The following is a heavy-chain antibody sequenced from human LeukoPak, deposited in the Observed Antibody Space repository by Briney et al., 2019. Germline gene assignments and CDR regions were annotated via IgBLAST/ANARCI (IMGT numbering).Heavy chain of an antibody. Sequence: GGSLGLSCAASGFTFDDYAMHWVRQAPGKGLEWVSGISWNSGSIGYADSVKGRFTISRDNAKNSLYLQMNSLRAEDTALYYCAKDSPFENWGQGTLVTVSS. V-gene: IGHV3-9*01. CDR2: ISWNSGSI. CDR1: GFTFDDYA. J-gene: IGHJ4*02. CDR3: AKDSPFEN.